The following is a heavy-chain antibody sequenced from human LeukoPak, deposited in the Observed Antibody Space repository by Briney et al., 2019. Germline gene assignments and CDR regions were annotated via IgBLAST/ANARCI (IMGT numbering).Heavy chain of an antibody. Sequence: SETLSLACAVSGGSISSGGYSWSWIRQPPGKGLEWIGYIYHSGSAYYNPSLKSRVTISVDRSKNQFSLKLSSVTAADTAVYYCARGARGAIDYWGQGTLVTVSS. V-gene: IGHV4-30-2*01. D-gene: IGHD1-26*01. CDR3: ARGARGAIDY. CDR1: GGSISSGGYS. J-gene: IGHJ4*02. CDR2: IYHSGSA.